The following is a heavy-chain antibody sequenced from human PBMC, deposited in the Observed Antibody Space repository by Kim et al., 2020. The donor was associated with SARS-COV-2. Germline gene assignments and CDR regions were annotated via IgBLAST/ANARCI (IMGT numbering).Heavy chain of an antibody. V-gene: IGHV4-59*01. J-gene: IGHJ3*02. Sequence: TTSNPSLTDRATRSVETAQNPFSLKLSSVTAADTAVYYCARDGGFRAFDIWGQGTMVTVSS. D-gene: IGHD3-10*01. CDR2: T. CDR3: ARDGGFRAFDI.